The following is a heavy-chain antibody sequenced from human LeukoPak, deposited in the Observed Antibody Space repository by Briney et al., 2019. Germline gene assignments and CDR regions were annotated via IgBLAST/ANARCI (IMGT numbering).Heavy chain of an antibody. CDR1: GYTFTSYG. CDR3: ARALGYCSSTSCANWFDP. V-gene: IGHV1-18*01. J-gene: IGHJ5*02. D-gene: IGHD2-2*01. Sequence: ASVKVSCKASGYTFTSYGISWVRQAPGQGLEWMGWISAYNGNTNYAQKLQGRVTMTIDTSTSTAYMELRSLRSDDTAVYYCARALGYCSSTSCANWFDPWGQGTLVTVSS. CDR2: ISAYNGNT.